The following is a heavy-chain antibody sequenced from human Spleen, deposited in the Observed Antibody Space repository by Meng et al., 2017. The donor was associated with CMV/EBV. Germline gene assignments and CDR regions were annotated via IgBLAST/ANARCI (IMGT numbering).Heavy chain of an antibody. D-gene: IGHD5-24*01. CDR2: ISYDGSNK. CDR1: GFTFSSYA. Sequence: GESLKISCAASGFTFSSYAMHWVRQAPGKGLEWVAVISYDGSNKYYADSVKGRFTISRDNSKNTLYLQMNGLRAEDTAVYYCARDVEMATISPPDYWGQGTLVTVSS. V-gene: IGHV3-30*04. J-gene: IGHJ4*02. CDR3: ARDVEMATISPPDY.